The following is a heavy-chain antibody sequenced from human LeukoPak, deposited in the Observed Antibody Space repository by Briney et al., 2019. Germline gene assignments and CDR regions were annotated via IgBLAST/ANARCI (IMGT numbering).Heavy chain of an antibody. CDR3: ARGVVGATKAFDI. CDR2: ISSSGSTI. D-gene: IGHD1-26*01. CDR1: GFPFSDYY. V-gene: IGHV3-11*01. Sequence: GGSLRLSCAASGFPFSDYYMSWIRQAPGKGLEWVSYISSSGSTIYYADPVKGRFTISRDNAKNSLYLQMNSLRAEDTAVYYCARGVVGATKAFDIWGQGTMVTVSS. J-gene: IGHJ3*02.